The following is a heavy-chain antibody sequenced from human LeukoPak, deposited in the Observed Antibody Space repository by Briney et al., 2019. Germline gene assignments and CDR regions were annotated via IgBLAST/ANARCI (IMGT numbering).Heavy chain of an antibody. V-gene: IGHV3-23*01. Sequence: GGSLRLSCAASGFTFTTYGMSWVRQAPGKGLEWVSSISGSDDSLYYIDSVKGRFTISRDNAKNTVHLQMNTLRAEDTAVYYCAKGVNPGYNPGWSNFDYWGQGTLVTVSS. J-gene: IGHJ4*02. CDR1: GFTFTTYG. D-gene: IGHD1-20*01. CDR3: AKGVNPGYNPGWSNFDY. CDR2: ISGSDDSL.